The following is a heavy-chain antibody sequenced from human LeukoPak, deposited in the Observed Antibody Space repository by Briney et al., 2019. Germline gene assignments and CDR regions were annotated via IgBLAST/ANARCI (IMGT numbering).Heavy chain of an antibody. CDR3: ARGTLNIPGEHGAFDY. CDR1: GFTFSSYS. CDR2: ISTSSSYI. V-gene: IGHV3-21*01. Sequence: PGGSLRLSCAASGFTFSSYSMNWVRQAPGQGLEWVSSISTSSSYIHYADSVKGRFTISRDNAKNSLYLQMNSLRAEDTAVYYCARGTLNIPGEHGAFDYWGQGTLVTVSS. D-gene: IGHD1-14*01. J-gene: IGHJ4*02.